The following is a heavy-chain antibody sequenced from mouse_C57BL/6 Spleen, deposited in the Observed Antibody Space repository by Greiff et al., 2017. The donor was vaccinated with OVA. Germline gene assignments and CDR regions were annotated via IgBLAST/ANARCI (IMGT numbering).Heavy chain of an antibody. CDR3: ARGNAYFDY. V-gene: IGHV5-17*01. J-gene: IGHJ2*01. CDR2: ISSGSSTI. Sequence: DVHLVESGGGLVKPGGSLKLSCAASGFTFSDYGMHWVRQAPEKGLEWVAYISSGSSTIYYADTVKGRFTISSANATNPRCLQMTSLRAEDTAMYYCARGNAYFDYWGQGTTLTVSS. CDR1: GFTFSDYG.